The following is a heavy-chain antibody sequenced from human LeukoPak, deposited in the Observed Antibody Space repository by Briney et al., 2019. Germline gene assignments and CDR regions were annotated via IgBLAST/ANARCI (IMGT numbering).Heavy chain of an antibody. J-gene: IGHJ3*02. D-gene: IGHD4-17*01. CDR1: GYTFIGYY. CDR3: ARGMTTVTTGDAFDI. Sequence: ASVKVSCTASGYTFIGYYIHWVRQAPGQGLEWMGWINPNSGGTNYAQKFQGRVTMTRDTSISTAYMELSRLRSDDTAVYYCARGMTTVTTGDAFDIWGQGTMVTVSS. V-gene: IGHV1-2*02. CDR2: INPNSGGT.